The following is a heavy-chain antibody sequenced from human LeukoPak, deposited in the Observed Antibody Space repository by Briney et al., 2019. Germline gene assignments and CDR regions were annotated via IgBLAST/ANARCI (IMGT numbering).Heavy chain of an antibody. CDR2: ISSSGGTT. Sequence: GGSLRLSCAGSGFTFSSYEMSWVRQAPGKGLEWVSYISSSGGTTYYADSVKGRFTISRDIAENSLYLQMNSLRGEDTAVYYCARVRGYYYMDVWGKGTTVTVSS. D-gene: IGHD3-10*01. J-gene: IGHJ6*03. CDR1: GFTFSSYE. V-gene: IGHV3-48*03. CDR3: ARVRGYYYMDV.